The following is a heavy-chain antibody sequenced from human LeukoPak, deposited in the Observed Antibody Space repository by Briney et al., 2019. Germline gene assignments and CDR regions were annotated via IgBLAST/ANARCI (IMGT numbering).Heavy chain of an antibody. D-gene: IGHD6-13*01. CDR2: IYYSGST. Sequence: SETLSLTCTVSGRSISSYYWSWIRHPPGKGLECIGYIYYSGSTNYNPSLKSRVTISVDTSKNQFSLKLSSVTAADTAVYYCARFSPGAAAGSFDYWGQGTLVTVSS. CDR1: GRSISSYY. J-gene: IGHJ4*02. CDR3: ARFSPGAAAGSFDY. V-gene: IGHV4-59*01.